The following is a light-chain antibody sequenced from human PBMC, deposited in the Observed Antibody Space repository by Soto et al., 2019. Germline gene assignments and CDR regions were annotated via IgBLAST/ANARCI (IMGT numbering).Light chain of an antibody. CDR1: QSVSRTY. J-gene: IGKJ1*01. CDR3: QQYGSAPRT. Sequence: EIVLTQSPGTLSLSPGERATLSCRASQSVSRTYLAWYQQKPGQAPRLLIYAASSRFRVIPDRFSGSGSGTDFTLTISRLGPQDFAVYHCQQYGSAPRTFGQGTKVEIK. CDR2: AAS. V-gene: IGKV3-20*01.